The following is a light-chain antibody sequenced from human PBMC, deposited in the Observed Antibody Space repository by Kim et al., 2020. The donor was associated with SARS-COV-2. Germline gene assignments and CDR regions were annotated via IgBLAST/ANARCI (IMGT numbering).Light chain of an antibody. V-gene: IGLV3-25*03. CDR3: QSADSSGTYVV. CDR2: KDS. J-gene: IGLJ2*01. Sequence: PGQPASITCSGDALPKQYAYWYQQKPGQAPVLVIYKDSERPSGIPERFSGSSSGTTVTLTISGVQAEDEADYYCQSADSSGTYVVFGGGTQLTVL. CDR1: ALPKQY.